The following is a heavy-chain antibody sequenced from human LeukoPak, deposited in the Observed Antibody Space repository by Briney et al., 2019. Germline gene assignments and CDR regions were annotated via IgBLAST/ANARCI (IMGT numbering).Heavy chain of an antibody. CDR1: GFTFSSYA. Sequence: GGSLRLSCAASGFTFSSYAMHWVRQAPGKGLEWVSGISWNSGTIGYADSVKGRFTISRDNAKNSLYLQMNSLRAEDTALYYCTSGSYYGPFDYWGQGTLVTVSS. CDR2: ISWNSGTI. CDR3: TSGSYYGPFDY. V-gene: IGHV3-9*01. J-gene: IGHJ4*02. D-gene: IGHD1-26*01.